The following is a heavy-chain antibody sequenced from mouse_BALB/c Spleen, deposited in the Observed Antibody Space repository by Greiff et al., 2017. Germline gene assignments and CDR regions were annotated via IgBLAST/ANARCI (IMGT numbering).Heavy chain of an antibody. CDR2: ISSGGSYT. CDR3: TREGYYGNYAWFAY. CDR1: GFTFSSYT. D-gene: IGHD2-1*01. J-gene: IGHJ3*01. V-gene: IGHV5-6-4*01. Sequence: DVQLVESGGGLVKPGGSLKLSCAASGFTFSSYTMSWVRQTPEKRLEWVATISSGGSYTYYPDSVKGRFTISRDNAKNTLYLQMSSLKSEDTAMYYCTREGYYGNYAWFAYWGQGTLVTVSA.